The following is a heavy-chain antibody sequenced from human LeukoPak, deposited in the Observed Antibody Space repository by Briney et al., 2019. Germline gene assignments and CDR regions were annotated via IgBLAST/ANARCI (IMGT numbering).Heavy chain of an antibody. Sequence: PGGSLRLSCAASGFTFSTYVMSWVRQAPGKGLEWVSVISGSDSSTYYADSVKGRFTISRDNAKNTLYLQMNSLRAEDTAVYYCVSGQLDSLYYFDYWGQGTLVTVSS. V-gene: IGHV3-23*01. CDR1: GFTFSTYV. D-gene: IGHD1-1*01. CDR3: VSGQLDSLYYFDY. J-gene: IGHJ4*02. CDR2: ISGSDSST.